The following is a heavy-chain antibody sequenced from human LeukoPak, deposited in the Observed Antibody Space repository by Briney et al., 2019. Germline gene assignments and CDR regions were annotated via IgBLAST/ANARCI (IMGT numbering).Heavy chain of an antibody. CDR2: IYHSGST. CDR3: ARVYGHLAAYDY. Sequence: PSETLSLTCAVSGYSISSGYYWGWIRQPPGKGLEWIGSIYHSGSTYYNPSLKSRVTISVDTSKNQFSLKLSSVTAADTAVYYCARVYGHLAAYDYWGHGTLVTVSS. V-gene: IGHV4-38-2*01. CDR1: GYSISSGYY. J-gene: IGHJ4*01. D-gene: IGHD4-17*01.